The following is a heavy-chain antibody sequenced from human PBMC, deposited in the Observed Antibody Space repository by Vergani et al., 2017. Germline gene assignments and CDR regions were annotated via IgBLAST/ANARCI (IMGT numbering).Heavy chain of an antibody. CDR3: VRTVALWFGETKDGGWFDP. V-gene: IGHV4-39*07. J-gene: IGHJ5*02. D-gene: IGHD3-10*01. Sequence: QVKLQESGPGLLKPSQTLSLTCTVSGESIRSGSYYWGWIRQPPGKGLEWIGSIYYSGSTYYNPSLKSRVTVSVDTSMNQVSLKLNSVTAADTAVYYCVRTVALWFGETKDGGWFDPWGQGTLVTVTS. CDR1: GESIRSGSYY. CDR2: IYYSGST.